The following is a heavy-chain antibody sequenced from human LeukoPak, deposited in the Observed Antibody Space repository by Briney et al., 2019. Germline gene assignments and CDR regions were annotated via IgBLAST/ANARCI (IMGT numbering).Heavy chain of an antibody. Sequence: SETLSLTCTVSGGSISSYYWSWIRQPPGKGLEWIGYIYYGGSTNYNPSLKSRVTISVDTSKNHFSLKLSSVTAADTAVYYCARRGSGSYYDAFDIWGQGTMVTVSS. CDR1: GGSISSYY. CDR3: ARRGSGSYYDAFDI. D-gene: IGHD1-26*01. CDR2: IYYGGST. V-gene: IGHV4-59*08. J-gene: IGHJ3*02.